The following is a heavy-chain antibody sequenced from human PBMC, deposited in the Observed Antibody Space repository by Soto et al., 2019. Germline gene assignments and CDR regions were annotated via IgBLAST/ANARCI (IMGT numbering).Heavy chain of an antibody. CDR3: ASGFGSHSTPTTTDY. V-gene: IGHV1-2*02. CDR2: INPNSGGT. J-gene: IGHJ4*02. CDR1: GYTFTGYY. Sequence: DSVKVSCKASGYTFTGYYMYWVRQAPGQGLEWMGWINPNSGGTNYAQKFQGRVTMTRDTSISTAYMELSRLRSDDTAVYYCASGFGSHSTPTTTDYSGQGHLVT. D-gene: IGHD1-26*01.